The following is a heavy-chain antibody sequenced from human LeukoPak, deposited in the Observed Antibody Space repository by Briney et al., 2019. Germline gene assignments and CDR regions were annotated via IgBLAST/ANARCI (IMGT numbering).Heavy chain of an antibody. D-gene: IGHD7-27*01. V-gene: IGHV3-73*01. J-gene: IGHJ1*01. CDR2: IRSKANSYAT. Sequence: GGSLRLSCAASGFTFSVSAMHWVRQASGKGLEWVGRIRSKANSYATAYAEAGKGRFTHSRDDSKNTAYLKMNSLKTEDTAVYYCSSTDWGYFQHWGQGTLVTVSS. CDR3: SSTDWGYFQH. CDR1: GFTFSVSA.